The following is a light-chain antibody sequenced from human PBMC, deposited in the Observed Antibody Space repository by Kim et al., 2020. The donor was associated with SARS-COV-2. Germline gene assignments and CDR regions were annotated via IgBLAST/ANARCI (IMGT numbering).Light chain of an antibody. V-gene: IGLV6-57*02. Sequence: VITCCTGSNGINASNYVQWYRQRPGSAPTNVIYEDNQRPSGVPERFSGSSDSSSNAASLSISGLRTEDEADYYCQSYDSSTYVVFGGGTQLTVL. CDR2: EDN. CDR1: NGINASNY. J-gene: IGLJ2*01. CDR3: QSYDSSTYVV.